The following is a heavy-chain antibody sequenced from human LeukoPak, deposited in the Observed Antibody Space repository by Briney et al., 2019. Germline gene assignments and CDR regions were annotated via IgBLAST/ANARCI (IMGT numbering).Heavy chain of an antibody. D-gene: IGHD2-8*01. CDR1: GYTFTGPY. J-gene: IGHJ4*02. V-gene: IGHV1-2*02. CDR3: ARVEYCTKGVCINFDL. CDR2: INPNSGGT. Sequence: ASLKVSCKASGYTFTGPYIHWVRQAPGQGLEWMGWINPNSGGTKYAQKFQGRVTVTGDTSTRTAYMELSGLRADDTATYYCARVEYCTKGVCINFDLWGQGTLVAVSS.